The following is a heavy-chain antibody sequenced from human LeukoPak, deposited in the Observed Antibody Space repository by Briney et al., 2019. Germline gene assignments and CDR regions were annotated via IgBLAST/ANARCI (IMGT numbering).Heavy chain of an antibody. CDR2: INSDGSST. Sequence: GGSLRLSCAASGFTFSSYWMHWVRQAPGKGLVWVSRINSDGSSTSYADSVKGRFTISRDNAKNTLYLQMNSLRAEDTAVYYCARAPPSVWFGDPRTNVYGMDVWGQGTTVTVSS. CDR1: GFTFSSYW. CDR3: ARAPPSVWFGDPRTNVYGMDV. V-gene: IGHV3-74*01. J-gene: IGHJ6*02. D-gene: IGHD3-10*01.